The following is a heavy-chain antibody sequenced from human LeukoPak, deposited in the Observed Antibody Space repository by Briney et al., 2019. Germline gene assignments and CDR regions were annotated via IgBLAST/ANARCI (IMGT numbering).Heavy chain of an antibody. J-gene: IGHJ4*02. D-gene: IGHD6-13*01. CDR3: ATASGGWYRYYFDS. CDR2: ISSSSNMI. V-gene: IGHV3-48*04. CDR1: GFIFTNFW. Sequence: PGGSLRLSCAASGFIFTNFWMHWVRQAPGKGLEWLSYISSSSNMIFYAESVKGRFTISRDNAKDSLYLQMNSLRAEDTAIYYCATASGGWYRYYFDSWGQGTLVTVSS.